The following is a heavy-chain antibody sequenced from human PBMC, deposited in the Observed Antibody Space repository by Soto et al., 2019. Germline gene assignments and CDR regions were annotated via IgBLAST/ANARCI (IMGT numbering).Heavy chain of an antibody. V-gene: IGHV3-23*01. J-gene: IGHJ4*02. Sequence: GGSLRLSCAASGFTFSSYAMSWVRQAPGKGLEWVSAISGSGGSTYYADSVKGRFTISRDNSKNTLYLQMSSLRAEDTAVYYCAKSSSSSLPPRAFDYWGQGTLVTVSS. CDR2: ISGSGGST. CDR1: GFTFSSYA. CDR3: AKSSSSSLPPRAFDY. D-gene: IGHD6-6*01.